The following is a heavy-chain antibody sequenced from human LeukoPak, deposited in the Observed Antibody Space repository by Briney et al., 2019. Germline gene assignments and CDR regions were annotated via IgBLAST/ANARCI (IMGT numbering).Heavy chain of an antibody. Sequence: GGSLRLSCAASGFTFSSYWISWVRQAPGKGLEWVANIKQDGREKYYVDSVKGRFTISRDNAKNSLYLQMNSLRAEDTAVYYCARDSNWFDPWGQGTLVTVSS. V-gene: IGHV3-7*01. CDR3: ARDSNWFDP. CDR2: IKQDGREK. CDR1: GFTFSSYW. J-gene: IGHJ5*02.